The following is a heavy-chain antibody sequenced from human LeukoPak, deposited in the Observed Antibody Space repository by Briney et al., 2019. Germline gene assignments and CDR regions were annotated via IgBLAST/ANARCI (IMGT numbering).Heavy chain of an antibody. J-gene: IGHJ4*02. CDR3: ARAGIQLWFDY. Sequence: SETLSLTCTVSGGSISSGVYCWSWIRQHPGKGLEWIGYIYYSGSTYYNPSLKSRVTISVDTSKNQFSLKLSSVTAADTAVYYCARAGIQLWFDYWGQGTLVTVSS. D-gene: IGHD5-18*01. V-gene: IGHV4-30-4*01. CDR2: IYYSGST. CDR1: GGSISSGVYC.